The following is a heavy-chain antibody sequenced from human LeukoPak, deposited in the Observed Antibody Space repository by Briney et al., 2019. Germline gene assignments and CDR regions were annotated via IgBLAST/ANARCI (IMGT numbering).Heavy chain of an antibody. CDR3: ARDKRYSYGFWGPPVPDYYYGMDV. D-gene: IGHD5-18*01. Sequence: SETLSLTCTVSGYSISSGYYWGWIRQPPGKGLEWIGSIYHSGSTYYNPSLKSRVTISVDTSKNQFSLKLSSVTAADTAVYYCARDKRYSYGFWGPPVPDYYYGMDVWGQGTTVTVSS. CDR1: GYSISSGYY. CDR2: IYHSGST. V-gene: IGHV4-38-2*02. J-gene: IGHJ6*02.